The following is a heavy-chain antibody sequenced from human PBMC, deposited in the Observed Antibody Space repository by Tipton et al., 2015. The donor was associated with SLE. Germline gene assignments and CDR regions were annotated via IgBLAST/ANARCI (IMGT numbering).Heavy chain of an antibody. CDR1: GGSLNNHF. V-gene: IGHV4-4*07. CDR2: VSPSGGT. Sequence: TLSLTCTVSGGSLNNHFCSWIRQSAGKGLEWIGRVSPSGGTNYNPSLKSRVTMSVDTSENQFSLNLNSVTAADTAVYYCARERRVGYNYGKNWYFDLWGRGTLVTVSS. J-gene: IGHJ2*01. D-gene: IGHD5-18*01. CDR3: ARERRVGYNYGKNWYFDL.